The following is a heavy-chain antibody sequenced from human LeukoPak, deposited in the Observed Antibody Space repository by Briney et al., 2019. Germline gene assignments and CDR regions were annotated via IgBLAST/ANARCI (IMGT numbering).Heavy chain of an antibody. CDR1: GGSISGYY. V-gene: IGHV4-59*08. Sequence: NTSETLSLTCAVSGGSISGYYWSWIRQSPDKGLEWIGYIYYSGSTYYNPSLKSRVTISVDTSKNQFSLKLSSVTAADTAVYYCARVGSSSRRYYYYMDVWGKGTTVTVSS. D-gene: IGHD6-13*01. CDR3: ARVGSSSRRYYYYMDV. J-gene: IGHJ6*03. CDR2: IYYSGST.